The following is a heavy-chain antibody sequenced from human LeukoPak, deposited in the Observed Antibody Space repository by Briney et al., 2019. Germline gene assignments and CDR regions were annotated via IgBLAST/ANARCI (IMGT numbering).Heavy chain of an antibody. CDR2: IKQDGSEK. CDR1: GFTFSSYW. V-gene: IGHV3-7*01. Sequence: GGSLRLSCAASGFTFSSYWMSWVRQAPGKGLEWVANIKQDGSEKYYVDPVKGRFTISRDNAKNSLYLQMNSLRAEDTAVYYCARYGNGAWLAHYSFDIWGQGTMVTVSS. J-gene: IGHJ3*02. CDR3: ARYGNGAWLAHYSFDI. D-gene: IGHD6-19*01.